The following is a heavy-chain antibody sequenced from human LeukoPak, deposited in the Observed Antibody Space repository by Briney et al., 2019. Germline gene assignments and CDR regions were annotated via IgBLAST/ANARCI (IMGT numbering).Heavy chain of an antibody. D-gene: IGHD2/OR15-2a*01. CDR2: IFPIFGIA. CDR3: ARNPTSSNTPPEYYYGMDV. V-gene: IGHV1-69*04. Sequence: SVNVSCKASGGTFSSYAISWVGQAPGQGREWMGRIFPIFGIANYAQKFQGRVTITADKSTSTAYMELSSLRSEDTAVYYCARNPTSSNTPPEYYYGMDVWGQGTTVTVSS. CDR1: GGTFSSYA. J-gene: IGHJ6*01.